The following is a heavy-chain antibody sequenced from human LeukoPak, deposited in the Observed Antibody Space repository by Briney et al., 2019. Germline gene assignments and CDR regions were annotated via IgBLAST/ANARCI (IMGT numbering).Heavy chain of an antibody. Sequence: SETLSLTCTVSGGSISSYYWSWIRHPPGKGLEWIGYIYYSGSTNYNPSLKSRVTISIDTSKNQFSLKLSSVTAADTAVYYCAREITFGGVIVEGGDAFDIWGQGTMVTVSS. CDR2: IYYSGST. V-gene: IGHV4-59*08. CDR1: GGSISSYY. J-gene: IGHJ3*02. D-gene: IGHD3-16*02. CDR3: AREITFGGVIVEGGDAFDI.